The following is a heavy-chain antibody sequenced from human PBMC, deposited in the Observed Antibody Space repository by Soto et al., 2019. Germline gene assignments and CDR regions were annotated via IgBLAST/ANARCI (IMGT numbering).Heavy chain of an antibody. J-gene: IGHJ4*02. CDR3: ARESEDLTSNFDY. Sequence: EVQLVESGGVLVKPGGSLRLSCAASGVTFTRYSMNWFRQAPGKGLELVSSISSTTNYIYYGDSMKGRFTISRDNAKNSLYLEMNSLRAEDTAVYYCARESEDLTSNFDYWGQGTLVTVSS. CDR1: GVTFTRYS. V-gene: IGHV3-21*06. CDR2: ISSTTNYI.